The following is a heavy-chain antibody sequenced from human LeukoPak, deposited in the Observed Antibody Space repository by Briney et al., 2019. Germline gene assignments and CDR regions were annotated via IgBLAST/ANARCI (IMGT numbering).Heavy chain of an antibody. Sequence: GGSLTLSCAASGLTFRNYAMHWVRQAPGKGLECVAVIRYDGTDKTYADSVKGRFTISRDNSKNTLYLQMNSLRVQDTALYYCAKTNSELGKNWFDPWGQGTLVTVSS. V-gene: IGHV3-30*02. J-gene: IGHJ5*02. CDR2: IRYDGTDK. D-gene: IGHD7-27*01. CDR1: GLTFRNYA. CDR3: AKTNSELGKNWFDP.